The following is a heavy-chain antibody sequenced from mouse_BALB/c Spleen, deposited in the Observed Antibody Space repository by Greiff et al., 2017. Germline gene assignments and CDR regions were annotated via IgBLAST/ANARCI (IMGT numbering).Heavy chain of an antibody. D-gene: IGHD1-1*01. J-gene: IGHJ2*01. V-gene: IGHV1-4*01. Sequence: VQLQQSGAELARPGASVKMSCKASGYTFTSYTMPWVQQRPGQGLEWIGYINPSSGYTNYTQKFKDKATLTADKSSSTAYMQLSSLTSEDSAVYYCARSPLYDYYGYYIDYWGQGTTLTVSS. CDR1: GYTFTSYT. CDR3: ARSPLYDYYGYYIDY. CDR2: INPSSGYT.